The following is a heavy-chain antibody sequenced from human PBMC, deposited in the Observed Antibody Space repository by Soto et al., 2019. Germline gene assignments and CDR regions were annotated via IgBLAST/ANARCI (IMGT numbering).Heavy chain of an antibody. J-gene: IGHJ5*01. V-gene: IGHV4-59*01. CDR2: ISNSGST. Sequence: SETLSLTCTVSGGSIETFYWSWIRQPPRKGLEWIGYISNSGSTSYNPSLESRVTVSVDTAKNEFSLKLNSVTAADTATYYCARVDSNGGLDSWGQGILVTVSS. D-gene: IGHD3-22*01. CDR1: GGSIETFY. CDR3: ARVDSNGGLDS.